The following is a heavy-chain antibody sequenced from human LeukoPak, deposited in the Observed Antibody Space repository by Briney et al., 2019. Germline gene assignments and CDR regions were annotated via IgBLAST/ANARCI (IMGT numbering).Heavy chain of an antibody. Sequence: SVKVSCKASGGTFSSYAISWVRQAPGQGLEWMGGIIPIFGTANYAQKFQGRVTITADESTSTAYMELSSLRSEDTAVYYRAIQAVAGWGGYYYYYGMDVWGQGTTVTVSS. CDR3: AIQAVAGWGGYYYYYGMDV. CDR1: GGTFSSYA. V-gene: IGHV1-69*13. J-gene: IGHJ6*02. D-gene: IGHD6-19*01. CDR2: IIPIFGTA.